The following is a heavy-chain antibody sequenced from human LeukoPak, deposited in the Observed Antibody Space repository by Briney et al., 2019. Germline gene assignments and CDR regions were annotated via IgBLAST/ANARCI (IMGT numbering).Heavy chain of an antibody. D-gene: IGHD6-13*01. J-gene: IGHJ3*02. Sequence: GASVKVSCKASGYTFTYRYLHWVRQAPGQALEWMGWITPFNGNTNYAQKFQDRVTITRDRSMSTAYMELSSLRSEDTAMYYCAGVAAAGPDAFDIWGQGTMVTVSS. CDR1: GYTFTYRY. V-gene: IGHV1-45*02. CDR2: ITPFNGNT. CDR3: AGVAAAGPDAFDI.